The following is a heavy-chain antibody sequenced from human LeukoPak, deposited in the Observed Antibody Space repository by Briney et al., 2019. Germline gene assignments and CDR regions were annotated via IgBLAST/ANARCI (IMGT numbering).Heavy chain of an antibody. V-gene: IGHV1-18*01. Sequence: ASVKVSCKASGYTFTSYGFSWVRQAPGQGLEWMGWISAYNGNTNYAQKLQGRVTMTTDTSTSTAYMELRSLRSDDTAVYYCARDLGSSATSTNWFDPWGQGTLVTVSS. D-gene: IGHD6-6*01. CDR2: ISAYNGNT. CDR3: ARDLGSSATSTNWFDP. J-gene: IGHJ5*02. CDR1: GYTFTSYG.